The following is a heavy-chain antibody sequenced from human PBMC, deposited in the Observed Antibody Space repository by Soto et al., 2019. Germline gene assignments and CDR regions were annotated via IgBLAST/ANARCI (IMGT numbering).Heavy chain of an antibody. V-gene: IGHV3-74*01. CDR1: VFTFSSYW. CDR2: INSDGSST. CDR3: ARGMSLEALDYGMDV. D-gene: IGHD3-10*01. Sequence: GTLRLSCAASVFTFSSYWMHWVRQAPGKGLVWVSRINSDGSSTSYADSVKGRFTISRDNAKNTLYLQMNSLRAEDTAVYYCARGMSLEALDYGMDVWGQGTTVTVSS. J-gene: IGHJ6*02.